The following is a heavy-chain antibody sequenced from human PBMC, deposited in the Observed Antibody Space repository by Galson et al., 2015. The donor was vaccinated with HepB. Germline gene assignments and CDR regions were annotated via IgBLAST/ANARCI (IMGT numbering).Heavy chain of an antibody. CDR3: AKGSGGSCYSWNDY. D-gene: IGHD2-15*01. V-gene: IGHV3-23*01. CDR1: GFTFSSYA. CDR2: ISGSGGST. Sequence: SLRLSCAASGFTFSSYAMSWVRQAPGKGLEWVSAISGSGGSTYYADSVKGRFTISRDNSKNTLYLQMNSLRAEDTAVYYCAKGSGGSCYSWNDYWGQGTLVTVSS. J-gene: IGHJ4*02.